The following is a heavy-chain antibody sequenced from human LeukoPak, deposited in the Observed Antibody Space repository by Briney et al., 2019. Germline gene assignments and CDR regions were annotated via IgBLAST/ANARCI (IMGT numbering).Heavy chain of an antibody. CDR1: GFTFSTYE. CDR2: ISSSGSTM. Sequence: GGSLRLSCAASGFTFSTYEMHWVRQAPGKGLEWVSDISSSGSTMYYADSVKGRFTTSRDNAKNLLYLQMHSLRAEDTAVYYCSLLSVASPQNSWGQGTLFTVSS. V-gene: IGHV3-48*03. J-gene: IGHJ4*02. D-gene: IGHD2-21*01. CDR3: SLLSVASPQNS.